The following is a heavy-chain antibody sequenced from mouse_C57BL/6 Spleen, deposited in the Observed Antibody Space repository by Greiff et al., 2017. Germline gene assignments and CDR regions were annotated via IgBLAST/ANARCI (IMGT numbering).Heavy chain of an antibody. CDR3: TTGYYGSSSFDV. D-gene: IGHD1-1*01. CDR1: GFNIKDDY. Sequence: EVQLQQSGAELVRPGASVKLSCTASGFNIKDDYMHWVKQRPEQGLEWIGWIDPENGDTEYASKFHGKATITADTSSNTAYLQLSSLTSEDTAVYYCTTGYYGSSSFDVWGTGTTVTVSS. J-gene: IGHJ1*03. CDR2: IDPENGDT. V-gene: IGHV14-4*01.